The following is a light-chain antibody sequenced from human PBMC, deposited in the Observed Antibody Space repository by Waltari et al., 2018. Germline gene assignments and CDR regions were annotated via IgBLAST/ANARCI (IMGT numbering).Light chain of an antibody. CDR2: DVS. V-gene: IGLV2-14*03. CDR1: STDVGGSNS. J-gene: IGLJ3*02. Sequence: QSALTQPASVSGSPGQSITISCTGTSTDVGGSNSLSWYQDRPGQAPKVIIYDVSDRPSGVSARFSGSKSGNTASLTISGLQAEDEANYYCTSQSTNTVVLFGGGTKVTVL. CDR3: TSQSTNTVVL.